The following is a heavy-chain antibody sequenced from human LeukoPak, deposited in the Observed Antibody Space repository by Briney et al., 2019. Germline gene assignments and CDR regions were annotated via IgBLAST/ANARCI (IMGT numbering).Heavy chain of an antibody. J-gene: IGHJ6*03. CDR3: ARGEIVLNMDV. CDR2: INPSGGST. V-gene: IGHV1-46*01. Sequence: ASVKVPCKASGYTFTSYYMHWVRQAPGQGLEWMGIINPSGGSTSYAQKFQGRVTMTRNTSISTAYMELSSLRSEDTAVYYCARGEIVLNMDVWGKGTTVTISS. D-gene: IGHD5-12*01. CDR1: GYTFTSYY.